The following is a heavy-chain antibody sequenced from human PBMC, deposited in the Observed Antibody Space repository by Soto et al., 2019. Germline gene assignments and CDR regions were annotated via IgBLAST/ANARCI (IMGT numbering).Heavy chain of an antibody. J-gene: IGHJ4*02. CDR2: IKEDGSEI. Sequence: EVQLVESGGGLVQPGGSLRLSCVASGFTFSTFWMNWVRQVPGKGREWVANIKEDGSEIHYVDSVKGRFTISRDNAKNSLYLQMSSLSVEDTAVYHCVRSSGWTGDYWGQGILVTVSS. V-gene: IGHV3-7*04. CDR1: GFTFSTFW. D-gene: IGHD3-10*01. CDR3: VRSSGWTGDY.